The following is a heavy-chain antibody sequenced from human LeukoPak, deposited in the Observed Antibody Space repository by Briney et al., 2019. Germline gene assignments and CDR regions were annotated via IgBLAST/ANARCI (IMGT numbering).Heavy chain of an antibody. CDR3: ARGRSYCDGDCYSAPEYFQH. D-gene: IGHD2-21*02. V-gene: IGHV4-34*01. CDR1: GGSFSGYS. CDR2: INHSGST. J-gene: IGHJ1*01. Sequence: SETLSLTCAVYGGSFSGYSWSWIRQPPGKGLEWIGEINHSGSTNYNPSLKSRVTISVDTSKNQFSLKLSSVTAADTAVYYCARGRSYCDGDCYSAPEYFQHWGQGTLVTVSS.